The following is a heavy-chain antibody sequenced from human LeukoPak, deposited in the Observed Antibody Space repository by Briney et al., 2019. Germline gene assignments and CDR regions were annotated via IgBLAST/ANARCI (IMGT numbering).Heavy chain of an antibody. D-gene: IGHD2-8*01. J-gene: IGHJ4*02. CDR3: ARHTERVGDDIALMR. CDR1: GGSISSYY. V-gene: IGHV4-59*08. Sequence: SETLSLTCTVSGGSISSYYWSWIRQPPGKGLEWIGYIYYSGSTNYNPSLKSRVTISVDTSKNQFSLKLSSVTAADTAVYYCARHTERVGDDIALMRWGQGTLVTVSS. CDR2: IYYSGST.